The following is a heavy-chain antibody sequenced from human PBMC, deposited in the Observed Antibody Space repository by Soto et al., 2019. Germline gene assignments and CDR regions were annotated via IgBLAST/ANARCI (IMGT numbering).Heavy chain of an antibody. CDR1: GFTFSNAW. CDR3: TTRFRYYDSSGYYLDYFDY. D-gene: IGHD3-22*01. Sequence: GGSLRLSCAASGFTFSNAWMSWVRQAPGKGLEWVGRIKSKTDGGTTDYAAPVKGRFTISRDDSKNTLYLQMNSLKTEDTAVYYCTTRFRYYDSSGYYLDYFDYWGQGTLVTVSS. J-gene: IGHJ4*02. CDR2: IKSKTDGGTT. V-gene: IGHV3-15*01.